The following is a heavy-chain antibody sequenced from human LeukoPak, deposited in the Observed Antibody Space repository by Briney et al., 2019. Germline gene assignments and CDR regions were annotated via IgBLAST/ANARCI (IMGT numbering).Heavy chain of an antibody. CDR3: ARPGIAGAFDI. CDR1: GFSFSGYW. CDR2: IMQDGSEK. Sequence: GGSLRLSCATSGFSFSGYWMSWVRQAPGKGLEWVATIMQDGSEKDYVDSVKGRFTISRDNAKTSLHLQMNSLRAEDTAVYYCARPGIAGAFDIWGQGTMVTVSS. V-gene: IGHV3-7*01. D-gene: IGHD2-21*01. J-gene: IGHJ3*02.